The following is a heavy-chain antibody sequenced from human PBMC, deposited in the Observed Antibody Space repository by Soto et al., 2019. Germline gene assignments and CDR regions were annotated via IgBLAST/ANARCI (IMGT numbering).Heavy chain of an antibody. V-gene: IGHV1-2*04. D-gene: IGHD2-2*01. CDR1: GYTFTGYY. CDR2: INPNSGGT. J-gene: IGHJ6*02. CDR3: ARDFAYCISTSCSQPSRGHYYYGMDV. Sequence: ASVKVSCKASGYTFTGYYMHWVRQAPGQGLEWMGWINPNSGGTNYAQKFQGWVTMTRDTSISTAYMELSRLRSDDTAVYYCARDFAYCISTSCSQPSRGHYYYGMDVWGQGTTVTVSS.